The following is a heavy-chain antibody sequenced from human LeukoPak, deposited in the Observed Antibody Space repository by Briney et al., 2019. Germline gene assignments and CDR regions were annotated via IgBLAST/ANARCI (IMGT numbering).Heavy chain of an antibody. D-gene: IGHD5-18*01. Sequence: SETLSLTCTVSGGSISSSSYYWGWIRQPPGKGLEWIGSIYYSGSTYYNPSLKSRVTISVDTSKNQFSLKLSSVTAADTAVYYCARGCGRYSYGYMRGTFDYWGQGTLVTVSS. CDR3: ARGCGRYSYGYMRGTFDY. CDR2: IYYSGST. J-gene: IGHJ4*02. CDR1: GGSISSSSYY. V-gene: IGHV4-39*01.